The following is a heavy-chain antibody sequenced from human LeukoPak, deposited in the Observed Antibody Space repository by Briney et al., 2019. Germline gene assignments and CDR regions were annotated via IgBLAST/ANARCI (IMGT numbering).Heavy chain of an antibody. D-gene: IGHD1-26*01. CDR2: IKQDGSEK. Sequence: GGSLRLSCAASGFTFSSYWMSWVRQAPGKGLEWVANIKQDGSEKYYVDSVKGRFTISRDNAKNSLYLQMNSLRAEDTAVYYCARTRGGYSGSYLRYYYYYMDVWGKGTTVTVSS. V-gene: IGHV3-7*03. CDR3: ARTRGGYSGSYLRYYYYYMDV. J-gene: IGHJ6*03. CDR1: GFTFSSYW.